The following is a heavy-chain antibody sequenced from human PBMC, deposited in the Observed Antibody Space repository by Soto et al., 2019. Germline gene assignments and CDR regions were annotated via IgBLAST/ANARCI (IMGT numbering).Heavy chain of an antibody. CDR3: ARRIGYCTNGVCYSSQYGMDV. D-gene: IGHD2-8*01. V-gene: IGHV5-51*01. J-gene: IGHJ6*02. CDR1: GYSFTSYW. Sequence: GESLRISWKGSGYSFTSYWIGWVRQMPGKGLEWMGIIYPGDSDTRYSPSFQGQVTISADKSISTAYLQWSSLKASDTAMYYCARRIGYCTNGVCYSSQYGMDVWGQGTTVTVSS. CDR2: IYPGDSDT.